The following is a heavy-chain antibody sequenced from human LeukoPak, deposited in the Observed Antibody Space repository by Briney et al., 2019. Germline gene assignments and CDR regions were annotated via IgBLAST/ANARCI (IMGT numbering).Heavy chain of an antibody. CDR3: AKSFGVWGSAIDY. Sequence: PGGSLRLSCASSGFTFNNYGMSWVRLAPGKGLEWVSGISGSGDNTYYADSVKGRFTISRDSSRDTLYLQMNSLRAEDTAVYYCAKSFGVWGSAIDYWGQGTLVTVSS. CDR1: GFTFNNYG. CDR2: ISGSGDNT. V-gene: IGHV3-23*01. D-gene: IGHD3-16*01. J-gene: IGHJ4*02.